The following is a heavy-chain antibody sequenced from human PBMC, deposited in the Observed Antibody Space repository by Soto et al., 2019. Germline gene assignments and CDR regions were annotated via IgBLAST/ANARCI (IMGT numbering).Heavy chain of an antibody. CDR1: GFAFSSYS. Sequence: SLRLSCAASGFAFSSYSMNWARQAPGRGLEWVSYISIGSTTIFYADSVKGRFTISRDNAKNSLYLQMNSLRDEDTAVYYCARDQGIASWFDPWGQGTLVTVSS. J-gene: IGHJ5*02. CDR2: ISIGSTTI. V-gene: IGHV3-48*02. CDR3: ARDQGIASWFDP. D-gene: IGHD2-15*01.